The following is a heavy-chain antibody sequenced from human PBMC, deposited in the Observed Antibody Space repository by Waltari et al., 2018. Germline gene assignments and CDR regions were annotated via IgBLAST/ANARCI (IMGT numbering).Heavy chain of an antibody. D-gene: IGHD3-10*01. Sequence: QVQLQESGPGLVKPSETLSLTCTVSGGSISSHYWSWIRQPPGKGLEWIGYIYYSGSTNYNPSLKSRVTISVDTSKNQFSLKLSSVTAADTAVYYCARDRGSNYYYYMDVWGKGTTVTVSS. V-gene: IGHV4-59*11. J-gene: IGHJ6*03. CDR2: IYYSGST. CDR1: GGSISSHY. CDR3: ARDRGSNYYYYMDV.